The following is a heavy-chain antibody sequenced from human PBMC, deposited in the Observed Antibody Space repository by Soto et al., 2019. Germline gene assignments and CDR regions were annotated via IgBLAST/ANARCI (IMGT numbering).Heavy chain of an antibody. Sequence: GKVSGYSFKSYWIAWVRQMPGKGLEWMGIIYPGDSNTRYSPSFQGQVTISADKSISTAYLQWSSLKASDTAMYYCARPGSSGWYVPIDYWGQGTLLTVSS. CDR3: ARPGSSGWYVPIDY. D-gene: IGHD6-19*01. CDR1: GYSFKSYW. V-gene: IGHV5-51*01. CDR2: IYPGDSNT. J-gene: IGHJ4*02.